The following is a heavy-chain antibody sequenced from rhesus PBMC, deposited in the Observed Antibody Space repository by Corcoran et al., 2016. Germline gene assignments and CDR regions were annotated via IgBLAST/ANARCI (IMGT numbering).Heavy chain of an antibody. CDR3: TRDGQYCSGGVCYERFFDY. D-gene: IGHD2-8*01. J-gene: IGHJ4*01. V-gene: IGHV3-136*01. CDR1: GFTFSSYD. Sequence: EVQLVESGGGLVQPGGSLRLSCAASGFTFSSYDMSWVRQAPGKGLEWVSYIIYTGKTIYYADCVKCRLTISRDNAKNSLSLQMSSLRAEDTAVYYCTRDGQYCSGGVCYERFFDYWGQGVLVTVSS. CDR2: IIYTGKTI.